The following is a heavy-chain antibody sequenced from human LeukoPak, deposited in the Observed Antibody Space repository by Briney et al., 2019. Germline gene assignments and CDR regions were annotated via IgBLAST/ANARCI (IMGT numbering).Heavy chain of an antibody. J-gene: IGHJ4*02. CDR3: ARTGGYYYDSSGYYYGY. D-gene: IGHD3-22*01. V-gene: IGHV4-30-4*01. Sequence: PSQTLSLTCTVPGGSISSGDYYWSWIRQPPGKGLEWIGYIYYSGSTYYNPSLKSRVTISVDTSKNQFSLKLSSVTAADTAVYYCARTGGYYYDSSGYYYGYWGQGTLVTVSS. CDR1: GGSISSGDYY. CDR2: IYYSGST.